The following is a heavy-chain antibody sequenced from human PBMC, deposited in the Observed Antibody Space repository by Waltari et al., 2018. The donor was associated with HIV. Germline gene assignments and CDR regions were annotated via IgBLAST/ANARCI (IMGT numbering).Heavy chain of an antibody. CDR3: ARDRAGWNRAPTDY. Sequence: EVQLVEYGGGLVQPGGSLRLSCAASGFPLGDYWMTWVRQAPGKGLEWVANIKQDGSEKSYVDSLKGRFTISRDNAKNSLYLQMSSLRVEDTAVYYCARDRAGWNRAPTDYWGQGTLVTVSS. J-gene: IGHJ4*02. CDR1: GFPLGDYW. D-gene: IGHD1-1*01. CDR2: IKQDGSEK. V-gene: IGHV3-7*01.